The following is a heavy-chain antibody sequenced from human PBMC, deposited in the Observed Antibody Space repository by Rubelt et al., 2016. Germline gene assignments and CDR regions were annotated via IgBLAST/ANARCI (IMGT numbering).Heavy chain of an antibody. CDR3: AREITPADLD. D-gene: IGHD2-2*01. Sequence: QVQLVESGGGVVQPGRSLRLSCAASGFTFGSYAMHWVRQAPGKGLEWVAVISYDGSNKYYADSVKGRFTISRDNSKNTLYLQMNSLRAEDTAVYYCAREITPADLDWGQGTLVTVSS. CDR2: ISYDGSNK. CDR1: GFTFGSYA. V-gene: IGHV3-30*04. J-gene: IGHJ4*02.